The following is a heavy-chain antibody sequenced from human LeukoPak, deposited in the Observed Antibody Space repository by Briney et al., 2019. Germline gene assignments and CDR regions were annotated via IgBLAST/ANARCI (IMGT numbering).Heavy chain of an antibody. V-gene: IGHV4-34*01. CDR2: IKHSGST. J-gene: IGHJ6*04. D-gene: IGHD3-9*01. CDR3: ARGRLHYNIVTGYYTPYYYGMDV. Sequence: SESLSLTCAVYGGSFSSYYRSWVRQPPGKGLEWIGEIKHSGSTNYNPSFKSGVTISVNTSKNQFSLKLSSVTAADTAVYYCARGRLHYNIVTGYYTPYYYGMDVWGKGTPVTVSS. CDR1: GGSFSSYY.